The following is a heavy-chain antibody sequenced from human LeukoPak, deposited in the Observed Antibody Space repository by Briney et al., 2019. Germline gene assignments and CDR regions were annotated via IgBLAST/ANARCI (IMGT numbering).Heavy chain of an antibody. CDR3: VALGDRIY. Sequence: PGGSLRLSCAASGFTFSSYDMHWVRQATGEGLEWVSAISAAGDTYYLDSVKGRFTISRENAKNSLYLQMNSLRAGDTAVYYCVALGDRIYWGQGTLVTVSS. J-gene: IGHJ4*02. D-gene: IGHD2-21*02. V-gene: IGHV3-13*01. CDR1: GFTFSSYD. CDR2: ISAAGDT.